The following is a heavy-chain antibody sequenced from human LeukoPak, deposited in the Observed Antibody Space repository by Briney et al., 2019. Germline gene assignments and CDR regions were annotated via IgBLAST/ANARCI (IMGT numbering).Heavy chain of an antibody. D-gene: IGHD2-21*02. J-gene: IGHJ4*02. Sequence: GASVKVSCKASGYTFTSYDINWVRQAPGQGLEWMGGIIPIFGAANYAQKFQGRVTITADKSTSTSYMELSSLRSEDTAVYYCARSSVVTAMVHLEYWGQGTLVTVSS. CDR3: ARSSVVTAMVHLEY. CDR2: IIPIFGAA. CDR1: GYTFTSYD. V-gene: IGHV1-69*06.